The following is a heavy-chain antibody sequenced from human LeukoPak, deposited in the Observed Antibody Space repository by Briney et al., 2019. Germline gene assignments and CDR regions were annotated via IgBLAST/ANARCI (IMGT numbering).Heavy chain of an antibody. CDR3: ARFQEGWLTSFGYYYYGMDV. CDR1: GFTFSDYY. J-gene: IGHJ6*02. Sequence: GGSLRLSCAASGFTFSDYYMSWIRQAPGKGLEWVSYISSSSYTNYSDSVKGRFTISRDNAKNSLYLQMNSLRAEDAAVYYCARFQEGWLTSFGYYYYGMDVWGQGTTVTVSS. CDR2: ISSSSYT. D-gene: IGHD6-19*01. V-gene: IGHV3-11*03.